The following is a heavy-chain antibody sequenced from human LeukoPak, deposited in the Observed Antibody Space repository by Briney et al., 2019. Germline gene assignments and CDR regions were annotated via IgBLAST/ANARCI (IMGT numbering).Heavy chain of an antibody. Sequence: SETLSLTCTVSGVSISSYYWSWIRQPPGKGLEWIGYIYYSGSTNYNPSLKSRVTISVDTSKNQFSLKLSSVTAADTAVYYCARDLTTVTTAFDYWGQGTLVTVSS. D-gene: IGHD4-17*01. CDR1: GVSISSYY. CDR2: IYYSGST. J-gene: IGHJ4*02. CDR3: ARDLTTVTTAFDY. V-gene: IGHV4-59*01.